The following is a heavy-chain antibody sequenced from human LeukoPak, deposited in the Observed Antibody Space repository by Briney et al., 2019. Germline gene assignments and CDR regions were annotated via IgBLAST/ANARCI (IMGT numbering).Heavy chain of an antibody. CDR3: ARGRHYYDSSGYRDAFDI. CDR1: GFTFSSYS. Sequence: GGSLRLSCAASGFTFSSYSMNWVRQAPGKWLEWVSSISSSSSYIYYADSVKGRFTISRDNAKNSLYLQMNSLRAEDTAVYYCARGRHYYDSSGYRDAFDIWGQGTMVTVSS. V-gene: IGHV3-21*01. CDR2: ISSSSSYI. D-gene: IGHD3-22*01. J-gene: IGHJ3*02.